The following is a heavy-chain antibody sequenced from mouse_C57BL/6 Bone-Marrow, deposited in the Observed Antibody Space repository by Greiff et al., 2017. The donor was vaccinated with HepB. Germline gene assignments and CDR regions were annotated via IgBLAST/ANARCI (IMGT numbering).Heavy chain of an antibody. Sequence: QVQLKESGPGLVAPSQSLSITCTVSGFSLTSYGVDWVRQSPGKGLEWLGVIWGVGSTNYNSALKSRLSISKDNSKSQVFLKMNSLQTDDTAIYYCASGREQLRSFAYWGQGTLVTVSA. CDR2: IWGVGST. V-gene: IGHV2-6*01. D-gene: IGHD3-2*02. CDR1: GFSLTSYG. J-gene: IGHJ3*01. CDR3: ASGREQLRSFAY.